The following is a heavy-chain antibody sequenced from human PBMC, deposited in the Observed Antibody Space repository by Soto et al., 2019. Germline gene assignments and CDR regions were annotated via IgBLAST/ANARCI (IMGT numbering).Heavy chain of an antibody. CDR2: ISGSGGST. V-gene: IGHV3-23*01. CDR1: GFTFSSYA. D-gene: IGHD3-22*01. Sequence: GSLRLSCAASGFTFSSYAMSWVRQAPGKGLEWVSAISGSGGSTYYADSVKGRFTISRDNSKNTLYLQMNSLRAEDTAVYYCAKVVEYYYDSSGYYKPDDYWGQGTLVTVSS. CDR3: AKVVEYYYDSSGYYKPDDY. J-gene: IGHJ4*02.